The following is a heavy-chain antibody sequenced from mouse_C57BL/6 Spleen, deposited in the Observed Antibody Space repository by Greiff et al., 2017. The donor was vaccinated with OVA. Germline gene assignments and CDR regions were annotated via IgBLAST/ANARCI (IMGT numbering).Heavy chain of an antibody. Sequence: EVKLMESGGDLVKPGGSLKLSCAASGFTFSSYGMSWVRQTPDKRLEWVATISSGGSYTYYPDSVKGRFTISRDNAQNTLYLQVSSLKSEDTAMYYGARLYGKYAIDYAMDYWGQGTSVTVSS. D-gene: IGHD2-1*01. V-gene: IGHV5-6*01. CDR1: GFTFSSYG. J-gene: IGHJ4*01. CDR3: ARLYGKYAIDYAMDY. CDR2: ISSGGSYT.